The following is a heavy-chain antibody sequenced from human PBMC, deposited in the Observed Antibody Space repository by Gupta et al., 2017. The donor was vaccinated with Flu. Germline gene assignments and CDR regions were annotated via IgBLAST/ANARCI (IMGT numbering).Heavy chain of an antibody. D-gene: IGHD2-2*01. Sequence: QVQLVQSGAEVKKPGASVKVSCKASGYTFTSYGISWVRQAPGQGLEWMGWISAYNGNTNYAQKLQGRVTMTTDTSTSTAYMELRSLRSDDTAVYYCARAEGYCSSTSCEYYYYGMDVWGQGTTVTVSS. CDR2: ISAYNGNT. CDR3: ARAEGYCSSTSCEYYYYGMDV. V-gene: IGHV1-18*01. CDR1: GYTFTSYG. J-gene: IGHJ6*02.